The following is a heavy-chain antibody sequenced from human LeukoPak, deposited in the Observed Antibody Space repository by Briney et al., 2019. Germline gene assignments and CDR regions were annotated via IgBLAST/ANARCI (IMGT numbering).Heavy chain of an antibody. CDR2: INSDGSRT. V-gene: IGHV3-74*01. J-gene: IGHJ5*02. Sequence: PGGSLRLSCAASAFTLSSYWMHWVRQAPGKGLVWVSHINSDGSRTDYADSVKGRFTVSRDNAKNTVYLQMSSLRAEDTAVYYCARGNPLGHLWGQGALVTVSS. CDR1: AFTLSSYW. D-gene: IGHD3-16*01. CDR3: ARGNPLGHL.